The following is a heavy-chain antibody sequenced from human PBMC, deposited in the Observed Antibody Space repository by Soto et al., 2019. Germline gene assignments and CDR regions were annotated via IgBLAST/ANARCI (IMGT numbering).Heavy chain of an antibody. CDR3: AREAEYYYDSSGYYHNWFDP. V-gene: IGHV4-31*03. Sequence: TLSLTCTVSVGSISSGGYYWSWILQHPGKGLEWIGYIYYSGSTYYNPSLKSRVTISVDTSKNQFSLKLSSVTAADTAVYYCAREAEYYYDSSGYYHNWFDPWGQGTLVTVSS. D-gene: IGHD3-22*01. J-gene: IGHJ5*02. CDR2: IYYSGST. CDR1: VGSISSGGYY.